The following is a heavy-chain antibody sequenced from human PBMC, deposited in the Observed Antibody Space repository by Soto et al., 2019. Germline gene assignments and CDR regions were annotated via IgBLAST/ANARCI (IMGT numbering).Heavy chain of an antibody. CDR3: ARAGEMATSG. CDR2: IWYDGSNK. CDR1: GFTYSSYG. V-gene: IGHV3-33*01. D-gene: IGHD2-8*01. J-gene: IGHJ4*02. Sequence: QVQLVESGGGVVQPGRSLRLSCAASGFTYSSYGMHWVRQAPGKGLEWVAVIWYDGSNKYYADSVKGRFTISGDNSKNTLYLQMNSLRAEDTAVYYCARAGEMATSGWGQGTLVTVSS.